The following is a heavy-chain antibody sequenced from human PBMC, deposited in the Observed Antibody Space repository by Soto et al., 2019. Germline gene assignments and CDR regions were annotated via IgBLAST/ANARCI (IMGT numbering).Heavy chain of an antibody. CDR3: ARGLRTERIVVVVAATELDY. Sequence: ASVKVSCKASGYTFTGYYMHWVRQAPGQGLEWMGWINPNSGGTNYAQKFQGRVTMTGDTSISTAYMELSRLRSDDTAVYYCARGLRTERIVVVVAATELDYWGQGTLVTVSS. D-gene: IGHD2-15*01. V-gene: IGHV1-2*02. CDR2: INPNSGGT. CDR1: GYTFTGYY. J-gene: IGHJ4*02.